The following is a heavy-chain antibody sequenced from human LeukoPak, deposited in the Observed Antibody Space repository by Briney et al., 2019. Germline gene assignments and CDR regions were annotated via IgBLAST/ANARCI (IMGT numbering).Heavy chain of an antibody. CDR1: GGSTSSYY. CDR3: ARGGGYCSSTSCYRNWFDP. V-gene: IGHV4-4*07. J-gene: IGHJ5*02. Sequence: SETLSLTCTVSGGSTSSYYWSWIRQPAGKGLEWIGRIYTSGSTNYNPSLKSRVTMSVDTSKNQFSLKLSSVTAADTAVYYCARGGGYCSSTSCYRNWFDPWGQGTLVTVSS. CDR2: IYTSGST. D-gene: IGHD2-2*02.